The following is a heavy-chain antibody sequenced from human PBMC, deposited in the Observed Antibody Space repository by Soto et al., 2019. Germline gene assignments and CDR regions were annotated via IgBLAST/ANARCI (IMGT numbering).Heavy chain of an antibody. CDR1: GDSVSSNNAA. V-gene: IGHV6-1*01. CDR3: ARDPLYDYGDLSHVFDI. Sequence: PSQTLSLTCAISGDSVSSNNAAWNWIRQSPSRGLEWLGRTYYRSKWYRAYAPSLKSRVTISVDTSKNQFSLKLSSVTAADTAVYFCARDPLYDYGDLSHVFDIWGQGTMVTVSS. CDR2: TYYRSKWYR. J-gene: IGHJ3*02. D-gene: IGHD4-17*01.